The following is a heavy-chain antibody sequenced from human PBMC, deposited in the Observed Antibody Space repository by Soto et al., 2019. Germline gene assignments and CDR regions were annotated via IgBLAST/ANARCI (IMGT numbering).Heavy chain of an antibody. J-gene: IGHJ5*01. CDR2: IYYTGST. Sequence: SETLSLTCTVSGGSINNYYWSWIRQPPGRGLEYIGYIYYTGSTNYNPSRNSRVTISLYTSKNQFSLKLRSVTAAGLAVYYRVRSGDYVRLWFDSWGQGTLVTVSS. D-gene: IGHD4-17*01. CDR1: GGSINNYY. V-gene: IGHV4-59*01. CDR3: VRSGDYVRLWFDS.